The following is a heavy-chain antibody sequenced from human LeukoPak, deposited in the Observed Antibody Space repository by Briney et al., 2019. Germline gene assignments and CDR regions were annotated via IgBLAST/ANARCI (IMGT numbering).Heavy chain of an antibody. CDR3: ARRMGRGVIMQVFDI. CDR1: GYTFTSYD. CDR2: MNRNSGNT. V-gene: IGHV1-8*03. J-gene: IGHJ3*02. Sequence: GASVTVSCKASGYTFTSYDINWVRQATGQGLEWMGWMNRNSGNTDYAQTLQGRVTITRDTAISTAYMELSSLRSEDTGVYYWARRMGRGVIMQVFDIWGEGTMVTVFS. D-gene: IGHD3-10*01.